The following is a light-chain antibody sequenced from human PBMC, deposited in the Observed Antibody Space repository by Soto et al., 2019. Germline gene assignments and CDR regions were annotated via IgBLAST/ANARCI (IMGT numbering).Light chain of an antibody. CDR3: SSYTSISTYV. CDR2: DVS. J-gene: IGLJ1*01. V-gene: IGLV2-14*01. CDR1: SNDIGGYNY. Sequence: QSALTQPASVSGSPGQSITISCTGTSNDIGGYNYVSWYQQHPGKAPKLMIYDVSNQPSGVSNRFSGSKSGNTASLTISGLQAEDEADYYCSSYTSISTYVFGTGTKVTVL.